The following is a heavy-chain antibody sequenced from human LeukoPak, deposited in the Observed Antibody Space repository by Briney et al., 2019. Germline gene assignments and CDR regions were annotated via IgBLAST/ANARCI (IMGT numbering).Heavy chain of an antibody. J-gene: IGHJ4*02. CDR1: GGTFSSYA. D-gene: IGHD5-12*01. CDR2: IIPILGIA. CDR3: ARGLPPDPATYGSDH. Sequence: ASVKVSCKASGGTFSSYAISWVRQAPGQGLKWMGRIIPILGIANYAQKFQGRVTITADKSTSTAYMELSSLRSEDTAVYYCARGLPPDPATYGSDHWGQGTLVTVSS. V-gene: IGHV1-69*04.